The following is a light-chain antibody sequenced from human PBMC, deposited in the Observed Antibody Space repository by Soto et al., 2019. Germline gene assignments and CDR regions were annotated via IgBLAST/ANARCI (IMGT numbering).Light chain of an antibody. J-gene: IGLJ1*01. V-gene: IGLV2-14*01. CDR3: SSYTSGRTLV. Sequence: QSVLTQPASVSGSPGQSIAISCTGTSSDVGAYNYVSWYQQHPGKAPKLMIYEVSNRPSGVSHRFSGSKSDNTASLTISGLQTDDEADYYCSSYTSGRTLVFGTGTKVTVL. CDR2: EVS. CDR1: SSDVGAYNY.